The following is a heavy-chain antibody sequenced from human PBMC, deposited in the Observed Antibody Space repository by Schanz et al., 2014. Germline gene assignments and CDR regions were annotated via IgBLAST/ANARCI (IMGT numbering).Heavy chain of an antibody. J-gene: IGHJ6*02. CDR2: ITRQGTT. CDR3: ATEGPRGTRHPINYYYAMDN. Sequence: EVQLLESGGGLVQPGGSLRLSCVASGFTFFGSFAMSWVRQAPGKGLEWVSGITRQGTTYYADFVKGRFSISRDNAKNSVFLQMNRLRAEDTAVYYCATEGPRGTRHPINYYYAMDNWGQGTKVTV. D-gene: IGHD6-6*01. CDR1: GFTFFGSFA. V-gene: IGHV3-23*01.